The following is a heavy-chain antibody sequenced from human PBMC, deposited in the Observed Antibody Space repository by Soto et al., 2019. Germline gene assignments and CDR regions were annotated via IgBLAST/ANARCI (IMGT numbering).Heavy chain of an antibody. J-gene: IGHJ6*02. D-gene: IGHD2-2*01. V-gene: IGHV1-69*13. CDR2: IIPIFGTA. Sequence: SVKVSCKASGGTFSSYAISWVRQAPGQGLEWMGGIIPIFGTANYAQKFQGRVTITADESTSTAYMELSSLRSEDTAVYYCARIGCSSTSCHYYYYYYGMDVWGQGTTVTVSS. CDR3: ARIGCSSTSCHYYYYYYGMDV. CDR1: GGTFSSYA.